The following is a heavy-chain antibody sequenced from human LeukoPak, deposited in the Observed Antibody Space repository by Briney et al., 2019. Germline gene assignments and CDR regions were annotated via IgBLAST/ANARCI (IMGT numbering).Heavy chain of an antibody. Sequence: SETLSLTCTVSGGSISSGSYYWSWIRQPAGKGLEWIGRIYTSGSTNYNPSLKSRVTISADTSKNQFSLKLSSVTAADTAVYYCARRLARGMAPWGQGTLVTVSS. CDR1: GGSISSGSYY. D-gene: IGHD3-10*01. CDR3: ARRLARGMAP. V-gene: IGHV4-61*02. CDR2: IYTSGST. J-gene: IGHJ5*02.